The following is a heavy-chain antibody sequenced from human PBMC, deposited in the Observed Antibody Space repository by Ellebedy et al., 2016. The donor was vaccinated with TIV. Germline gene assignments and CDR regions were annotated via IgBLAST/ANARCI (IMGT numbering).Heavy chain of an antibody. V-gene: IGHV1-46*01. Sequence: AASVKVSCKASGYTFSNYYMHWVRQAPGQGLEWMGIINPSDDTKSYAQNFQGRVTMTRDTSTSTVYMELSSLTSEDTAVYYCAKDLGYSDWGQGTLVTVSS. CDR1: GYTFSNYY. CDR3: AKDLGYSD. J-gene: IGHJ4*02. D-gene: IGHD1-1*01. CDR2: INPSDDTK.